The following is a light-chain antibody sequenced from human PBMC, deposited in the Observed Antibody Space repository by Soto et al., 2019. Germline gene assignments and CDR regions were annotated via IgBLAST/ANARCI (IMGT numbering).Light chain of an antibody. CDR2: GAS. Sequence: EVVLTQSPATLSLSPGEGATLSCRASQSIGTYLAWYQQKPGQAPRLLIYGASSRATGIPDRFSGSGSGTDFTLTISRLEPEDFAVYYCQQYGSSLTWTFGRGTKVDIK. CDR1: QSIGTY. CDR3: QQYGSSLTWT. V-gene: IGKV3-20*01. J-gene: IGKJ1*01.